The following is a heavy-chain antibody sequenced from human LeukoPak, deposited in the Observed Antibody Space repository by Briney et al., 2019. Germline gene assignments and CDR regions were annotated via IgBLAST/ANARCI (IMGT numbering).Heavy chain of an antibody. D-gene: IGHD2-15*01. CDR2: IRYDGTNK. CDR1: GFTFSSYG. J-gene: IGHJ4*02. CDR3: AKDRAAAFDY. Sequence: GGSLRLSCAASGFTFSSYGMHWVRQAPGKGLEGVAFIRYDGTNKYYADSVKGRFTISRDNSKNTLYLQMNSLRAEDTAVYYCAKDRAAAFDYWGQGTLVTVSS. V-gene: IGHV3-30*02.